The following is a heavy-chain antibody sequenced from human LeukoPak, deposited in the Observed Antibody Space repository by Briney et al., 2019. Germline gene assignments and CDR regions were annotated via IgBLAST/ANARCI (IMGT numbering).Heavy chain of an antibody. CDR1: GGSISSSSYY. CDR2: IYYSGST. CDR3: ARGQAETDYGDYGGY. D-gene: IGHD4-17*01. J-gene: IGHJ4*02. Sequence: SSETLSLTCTVSGGSISSSSYYWGWIRQPPGKGLEWIGSIYYSGSTYYNPSLKSRVTISVDTSKNQFSLKLSSVTAADTAVYYCARGQAETDYGDYGGYWGQGTLVTVSS. V-gene: IGHV4-39*01.